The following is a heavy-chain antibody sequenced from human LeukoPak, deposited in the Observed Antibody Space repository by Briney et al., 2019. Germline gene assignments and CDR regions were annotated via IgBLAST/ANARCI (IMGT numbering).Heavy chain of an antibody. J-gene: IGHJ6*03. CDR3: ASGITVFGVVITYYYYYMDV. CDR1: GFSFSSYG. V-gene: IGHV3-48*04. Sequence: PGGSLRLSCAASGFSFSSYGMSWVRQAPGKGLEWVSYISSYTSTIYYADSVKGRFTISRDNAKNSLYLQMNSLRAEDTAVYYCASGITVFGVVITYYYYYMDVWGKGTTVSVSS. CDR2: ISSYTSTI. D-gene: IGHD3-3*01.